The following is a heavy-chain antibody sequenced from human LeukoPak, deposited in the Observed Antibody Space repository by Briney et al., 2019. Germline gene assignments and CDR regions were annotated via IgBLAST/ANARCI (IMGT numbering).Heavy chain of an antibody. V-gene: IGHV1-8*01. J-gene: IGHJ3*02. D-gene: IGHD6-19*01. Sequence: ASVKVSCKASGYTFTSYDINWVRQATGQGLEWMGWMNPNSGNTGYAQKFQGRVTMTGNTSISTAYMELSSLRSEDTAVYYCARGIAVAATDAFDIWGQGTMVTVSS. CDR2: MNPNSGNT. CDR3: ARGIAVAATDAFDI. CDR1: GYTFTSYD.